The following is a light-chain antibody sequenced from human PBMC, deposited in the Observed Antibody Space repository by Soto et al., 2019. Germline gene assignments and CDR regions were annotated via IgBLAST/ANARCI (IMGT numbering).Light chain of an antibody. CDR3: AAWDDSLSAWV. J-gene: IGLJ3*02. Sequence: QSVLTQPPSASGTPGQRVNISCSGSSSNIGSNYVYWYQQLPGTAPKLLIYRNNQWPSGVPDRFSGSKSGTSASLAISGLRSEDEADYYCAAWDDSLSAWVFGGGTKVTVL. V-gene: IGLV1-47*01. CDR1: SSNIGSNY. CDR2: RNN.